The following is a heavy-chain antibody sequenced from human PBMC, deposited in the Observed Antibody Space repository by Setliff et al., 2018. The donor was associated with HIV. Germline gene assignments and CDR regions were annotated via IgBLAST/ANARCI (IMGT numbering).Heavy chain of an antibody. Sequence: ASVKVSCKASGYTFTDYSMHWVRQAPGQGLEWMGWINPNSGGSNFAQKFQGRVTMTRDTSISTAYMELSSLRSDDTAVYYCATLFSSGWHVDYWGQGTLVTVSS. D-gene: IGHD6-19*01. V-gene: IGHV1-2*02. CDR3: ATLFSSGWHVDY. CDR2: INPNSGGS. J-gene: IGHJ4*02. CDR1: GYTFTDYS.